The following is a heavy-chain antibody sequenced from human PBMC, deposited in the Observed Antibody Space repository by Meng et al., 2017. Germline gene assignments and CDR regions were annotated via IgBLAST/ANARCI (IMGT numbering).Heavy chain of an antibody. CDR2: INPSGGST. CDR3: AREALVGALDY. Sequence: QGKMLSSGASGKKPGPSVKVTCKASGYTFTSYYKHWVRQAPGQGLEWMGIINPSGGSTSYAQKFQGRVTMTRDTSTSTVYMDLSSLRSEDTAVYYCAREALVGALDYWGQGTLVTVSS. V-gene: IGHV1-46*01. D-gene: IGHD1-26*01. J-gene: IGHJ4*02. CDR1: GYTFTSYY.